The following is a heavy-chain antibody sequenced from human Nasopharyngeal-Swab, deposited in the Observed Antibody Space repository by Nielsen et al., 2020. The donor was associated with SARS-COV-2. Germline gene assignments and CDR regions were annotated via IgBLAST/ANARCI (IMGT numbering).Heavy chain of an antibody. CDR1: GGSISSRSYY. CDR2: IYYSGST. Sequence: SETLSLTCTVSGGSISSRSYYWGWIRQPPGKGLEWIGSIYYSGSTYNNPSLKSRVTISVDTSNNQFSLKLSSVTAADTAVYYCARHDTIFGVVRVFDYWGQGTLVTVSS. D-gene: IGHD3-3*01. J-gene: IGHJ4*02. V-gene: IGHV4-39*01. CDR3: ARHDTIFGVVRVFDY.